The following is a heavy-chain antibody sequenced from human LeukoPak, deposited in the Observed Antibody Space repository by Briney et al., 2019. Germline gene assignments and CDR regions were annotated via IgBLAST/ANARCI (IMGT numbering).Heavy chain of an antibody. J-gene: IGHJ5*02. CDR2: TYNSGST. Sequence: SETLSLTCSVSGASINSYYWNWLRQPPGKGLEWIGNTYNSGSTNYNPSLTSRVTISLDTSKNQSSLKMSSVTAAYTAVYYCAKDWELGSWGQGTLVTVSS. CDR1: GASINSYY. D-gene: IGHD1-26*01. CDR3: AKDWELGS. V-gene: IGHV4-59*01.